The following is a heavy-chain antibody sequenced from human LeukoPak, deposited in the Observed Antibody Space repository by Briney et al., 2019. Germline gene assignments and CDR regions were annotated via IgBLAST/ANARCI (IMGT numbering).Heavy chain of an antibody. CDR2: LYPGNSDT. CDR1: GYSFTSFW. D-gene: IGHD3-3*01. CDR3: ARHIGDFWSALNCFDL. J-gene: IGHJ5*02. Sequence: KRGESLKISCKGSGYSFTSFWRGCVRQMPGKGLEWVGILYPGNSDTRYSPSFQGQVTISADKTISTAYLQWSTLKPSDSAMYYCARHIGDFWSALNCFDLWGQGTVVTVPS. V-gene: IGHV5-51*01.